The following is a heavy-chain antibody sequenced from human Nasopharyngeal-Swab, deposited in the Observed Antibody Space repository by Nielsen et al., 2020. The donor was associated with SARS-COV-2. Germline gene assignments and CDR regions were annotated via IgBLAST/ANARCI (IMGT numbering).Heavy chain of an antibody. D-gene: IGHD2-21*01. CDR2: IYYSGST. CDR3: ARRGRLWGEGY. Sequence: SETLSLTCTVSAGSLSSSSYYWGWTRQPPGKGLEWIGSIYYSGSTYYNPSLKSPVTISVDTSKNQFYLKLSSVTAADTAVYYCARRGRLWGEGYWGQGTLVTVSS. J-gene: IGHJ4*02. CDR1: AGSLSSSSYY. V-gene: IGHV4-39*01.